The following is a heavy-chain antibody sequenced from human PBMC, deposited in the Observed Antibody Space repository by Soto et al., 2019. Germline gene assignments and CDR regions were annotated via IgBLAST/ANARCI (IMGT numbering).Heavy chain of an antibody. D-gene: IGHD2-21*01. CDR1: GYTFIHYY. CDR2: INPNGGST. J-gene: IGHJ4*02. CDR3: ARSLLQGDF. V-gene: IGHV1-46*01. Sequence: QVQLVQSGAEVKKPGASVKISCKASGYTFIHYYIHWVRQAPGQGLEWMAIINPNGGSTNYAQKFQGRVTVTSDTSTTTVSMELNSLESDDTAVYFCARSLLQGDFWGQGTLVNVSS.